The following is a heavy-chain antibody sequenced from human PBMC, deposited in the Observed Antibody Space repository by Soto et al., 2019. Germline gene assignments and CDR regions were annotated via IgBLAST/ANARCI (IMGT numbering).Heavy chain of an antibody. V-gene: IGHV3-49*04. D-gene: IGHD5-12*01. CDR1: GFIFGKYA. CDR2: IRSEANGGTP. CDR3: ARAIEMATIGWFDP. J-gene: IGHJ5*02. Sequence: PGGSLRLSCTGSGFIFGKYAMSWVRQATGKGLEWVGFIRSEANGGTPDYAASVKGRITISGDDSKSTAYLQWSSLKASDTAIYYCARAIEMATIGWFDPWGQGTLVTVSS.